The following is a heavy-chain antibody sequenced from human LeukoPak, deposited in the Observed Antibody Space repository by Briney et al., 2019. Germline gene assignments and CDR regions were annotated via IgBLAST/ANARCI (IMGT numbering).Heavy chain of an antibody. CDR2: ISNDGSNK. D-gene: IGHD6-13*01. Sequence: GRSLRLSCAASGFTFSSYGMNWVRQAPGKGLEWVAVISNDGSNKYYADSLKGRFTISRDNSKNTLYLQMNSLRAEDTAVYYCARDGAYSASNIWGQGTMVAVSS. J-gene: IGHJ3*02. V-gene: IGHV3-30*03. CDR1: GFTFSSYG. CDR3: ARDGAYSASNI.